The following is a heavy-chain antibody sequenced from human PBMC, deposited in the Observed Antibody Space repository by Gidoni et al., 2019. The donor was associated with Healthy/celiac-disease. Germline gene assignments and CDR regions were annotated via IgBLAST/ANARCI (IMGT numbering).Heavy chain of an antibody. V-gene: IGHV3-33*01. CDR2: IWYDGSNK. CDR1: GFTFSSYG. CDR3: ARQPQYGSGSYDY. D-gene: IGHD3-10*01. Sequence: QVQLVESGGGVVQPGRSLRLSCAASGFTFSSYGMHWVRQAPGKGLEWVAVIWYDGSNKYYADSVKGRFTISRDNSKNTLYLQMNSLRAEDTAVYYCARQPQYGSGSYDYWGQGTLVTVSS. J-gene: IGHJ4*02.